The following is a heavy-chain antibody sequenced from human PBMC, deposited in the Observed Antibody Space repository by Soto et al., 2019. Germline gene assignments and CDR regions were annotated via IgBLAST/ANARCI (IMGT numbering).Heavy chain of an antibody. CDR1: GFTFSDYY. CDR3: ARGCGADCYSADAFDI. Sequence: QVQLVESGGGLVKPGGSLRLSCAASGFTFSDYYMSWIRQAPGKGLEWVSYISSSGSTIYYADSVKGRFTISRDNAKTSLDLKMISLRAEDTAVYYCARGCGADCYSADAFDIWGHGTMVTVSS. D-gene: IGHD2-21*02. CDR2: ISSSGSTI. J-gene: IGHJ3*02. V-gene: IGHV3-11*01.